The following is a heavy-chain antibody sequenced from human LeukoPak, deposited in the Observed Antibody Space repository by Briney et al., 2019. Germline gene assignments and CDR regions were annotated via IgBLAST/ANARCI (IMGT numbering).Heavy chain of an antibody. CDR2: ITGSGGST. Sequence: GGSLRLSCAASGFTLSDYYMSWIRQAPGKGLEWVSAITGSGGSTYYADSVKGRFTISRDNSKNTLYLQMNRLRAEDTAVYYCSGIAVAGIYWGQGTLVTVSS. CDR3: SGIAVAGIY. J-gene: IGHJ4*02. V-gene: IGHV3-23*01. CDR1: GFTLSDYY. D-gene: IGHD6-19*01.